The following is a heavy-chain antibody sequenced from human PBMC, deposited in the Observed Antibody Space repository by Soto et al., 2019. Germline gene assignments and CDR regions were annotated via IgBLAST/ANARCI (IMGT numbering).Heavy chain of an antibody. D-gene: IGHD2-2*02. J-gene: IGHJ6*02. CDR3: ASGSCSSTSCYKNYYYGMDV. V-gene: IGHV1-69*01. Sequence: QVQLVQSGAEVKKPGSSVKVSCKASGGTFSSYAISWVRQAPGQGLEWMGGIIPIFGTANYAQQFQGRVTITADESTSTAYMELSSLRSEDTAVYYCASGSCSSTSCYKNYYYGMDVWGQGTTVTVSS. CDR1: GGTFSSYA. CDR2: IIPIFGTA.